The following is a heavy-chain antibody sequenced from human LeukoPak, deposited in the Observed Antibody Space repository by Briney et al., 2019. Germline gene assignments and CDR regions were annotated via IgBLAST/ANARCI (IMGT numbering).Heavy chain of an antibody. Sequence: SETLSLTCTVSGGSISSYYWSWIRQPPGKGLVWIGYIYYSGSTNYNPSLKSRVTISVDTSKNQFSLKLSSVTAADTAVYYCARVGCSGGSCYSGPSYYYYYYGMDVWGQGTTVTVSS. D-gene: IGHD2-15*01. CDR3: ARVGCSGGSCYSGPSYYYYYYGMDV. CDR2: IYYSGST. V-gene: IGHV4-59*01. J-gene: IGHJ6*02. CDR1: GGSISSYY.